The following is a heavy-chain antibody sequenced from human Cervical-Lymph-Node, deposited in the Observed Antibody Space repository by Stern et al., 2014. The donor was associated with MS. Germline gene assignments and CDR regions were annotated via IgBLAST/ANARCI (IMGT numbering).Heavy chain of an antibody. CDR1: GASTSGYF. CDR2: IHASGST. J-gene: IGHJ3*01. CDR3: ARFFHAFDF. D-gene: IGHD2/OR15-2a*01. V-gene: IGHV4-59*01. Sequence: VQLVQSGPGLVKPSETLSLTCSVSGASTSGYFWSWIRQPPGKGLEWIGHIHASGSTNYNPSLKSRLTISIDTSKKQLSLRLNSVTAADTAVYYCARFFHAFDFWGQGRMVTVSS.